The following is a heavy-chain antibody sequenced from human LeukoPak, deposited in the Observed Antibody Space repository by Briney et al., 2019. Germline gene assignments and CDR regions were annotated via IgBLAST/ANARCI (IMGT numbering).Heavy chain of an antibody. Sequence: GGALLLSCSASGFTFSSYWMTSARQAPGKGLEWVANIKQDGSERNYVDSVKGRYTISRDNAKNSRYLQMNTLGDEDTAVYYCATGAGCGYWGQGTLVTASS. J-gene: IGHJ4*02. D-gene: IGHD6-19*01. CDR3: ATGAGCGY. V-gene: IGHV3-7*03. CDR1: GFTFSSYW. CDR2: IKQDGSER.